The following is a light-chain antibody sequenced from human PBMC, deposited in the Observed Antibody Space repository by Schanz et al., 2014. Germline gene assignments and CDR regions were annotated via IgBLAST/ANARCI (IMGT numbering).Light chain of an antibody. CDR3: QQYDTHRT. CDR1: QSIGTY. V-gene: IGKV1-33*01. Sequence: IQMTQSPSSLSASVGDRITITCRASQSIGTYLNWYQLKPGKAPNLLIYAASILQNGVPSRFIGSGSGTDFTFTISSLQPEDFATYYCQQYDTHRTFGQGTKVEVE. J-gene: IGKJ1*01. CDR2: AAS.